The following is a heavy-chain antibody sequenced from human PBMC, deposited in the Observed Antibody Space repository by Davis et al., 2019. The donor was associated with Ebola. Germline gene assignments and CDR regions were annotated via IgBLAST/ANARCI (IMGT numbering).Heavy chain of an antibody. D-gene: IGHD3-22*01. Sequence: GESLKISCAASGFTFNNYAMSWVRQAPGKGLEWVSAISGSGGRTYYADSVKGRFTISRDNAKNTLYLQMNSLRAEDTAVYYCARESPSYYYDSSGYYTAWYFDYWGQGTLVTVSS. CDR2: ISGSGGRT. CDR1: GFTFNNYA. J-gene: IGHJ4*02. CDR3: ARESPSYYYDSSGYYTAWYFDY. V-gene: IGHV3-23*01.